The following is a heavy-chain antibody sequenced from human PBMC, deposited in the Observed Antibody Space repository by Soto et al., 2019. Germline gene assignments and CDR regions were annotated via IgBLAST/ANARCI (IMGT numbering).Heavy chain of an antibody. J-gene: IGHJ4*02. Sequence: QVQLQQWGAGLLKPSETLSLTCAVYGGSFSGYYWSWIRQPPGKGLEWIGEINHSGSTNYNPSLKSRVTISVDTSKNQFSLKLSSVTAADTAVYYCARVRYSGYVGDYWGQGTLVTVSS. CDR2: INHSGST. CDR3: ARVRYSGYVGDY. V-gene: IGHV4-34*01. CDR1: GGSFSGYY. D-gene: IGHD5-12*01.